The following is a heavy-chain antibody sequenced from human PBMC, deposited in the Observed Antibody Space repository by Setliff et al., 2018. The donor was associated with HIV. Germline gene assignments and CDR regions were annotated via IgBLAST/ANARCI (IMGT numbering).Heavy chain of an antibody. V-gene: IGHV4-34*10. CDR1: GGSFTSYY. CDR3: ARVFYDSGGFFTTAGPLYLDL. D-gene: IGHD3-22*01. CDR2: INHNGGT. J-gene: IGHJ2*01. Sequence: SQTLSLTCAVYGGSFTSYYWTWIRQAPGKDLEWIGEINHNGGTNYNPSLKSRLRMSIDTSKNQFYVNLFSVTAADTAIYYCARVFYDSGGFFTTAGPLYLDLWGRGTLVTVSS.